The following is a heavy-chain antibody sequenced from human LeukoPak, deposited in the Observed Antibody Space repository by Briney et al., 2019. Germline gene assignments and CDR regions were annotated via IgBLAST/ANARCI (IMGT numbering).Heavy chain of an antibody. D-gene: IGHD3-22*01. V-gene: IGHV4-59*11. CDR1: GGSISSHY. Sequence: PSETLSLTCTVSGGSISSHYWSWIRQPPGKGLEWIGYIYYSGSTKYNPSLKSRVTISVDMSKNQFSLKLSSVTAADTAAYYCARLYDSSGYTNWLDPWGQGTLVTVSS. J-gene: IGHJ5*02. CDR3: ARLYDSSGYTNWLDP. CDR2: IYYSGST.